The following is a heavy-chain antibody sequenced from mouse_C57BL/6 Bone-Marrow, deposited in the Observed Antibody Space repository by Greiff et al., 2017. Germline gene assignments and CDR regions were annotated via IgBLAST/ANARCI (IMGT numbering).Heavy chain of an antibody. V-gene: IGHV5-6*01. CDR2: ISSGGSYT. CDR1: GFTFSSYG. D-gene: IGHD2-2*01. J-gene: IGHJ1*03. Sequence: EVQLVESGGDLVKPGGSLKLSCAASGFTFSSYGMSWVRQTPDKRLAWVATISSGGSYTYYPDSVKGRFTISRDNAKNTLYLQMSSLKSEDTAMYYCARHGYYWYFDVWGTGTTVTVSS. CDR3: ARHGYYWYFDV.